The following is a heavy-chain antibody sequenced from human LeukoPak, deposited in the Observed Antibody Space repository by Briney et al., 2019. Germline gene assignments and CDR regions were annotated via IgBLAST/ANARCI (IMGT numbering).Heavy chain of an antibody. V-gene: IGHV3-48*03. CDR3: ALGRYCSGGSCLSD. J-gene: IGHJ4*02. CDR2: ISSSGSTI. D-gene: IGHD2-15*01. Sequence: PGGSLRLSCAASGFTFSSYAMHWVRQAPGKGLEWVSYISSSGSTIYYADSVKGRFTISRDNAKNSLYLQMNSLRAEDTAVYYCALGRYCSGGSCLSDWGQGTLVTVSS. CDR1: GFTFSSYA.